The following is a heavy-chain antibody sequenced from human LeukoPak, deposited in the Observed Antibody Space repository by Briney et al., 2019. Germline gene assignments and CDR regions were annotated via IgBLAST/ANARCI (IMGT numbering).Heavy chain of an antibody. CDR3: GRGWPGYTSPLDY. V-gene: IGHV3-7*01. Sequence: PGGSLRLSCAASGFTFSHHWMNWVRQAPGEGLKWVATINQDGSEKHYVDSVKGRFIISRDNAKNSLFLQMNSLRAEDTAAYYCGRGWPGYTSPLDYWGQGILVAVSS. D-gene: IGHD5-12*01. CDR1: GFTFSHHW. CDR2: INQDGSEK. J-gene: IGHJ4*02.